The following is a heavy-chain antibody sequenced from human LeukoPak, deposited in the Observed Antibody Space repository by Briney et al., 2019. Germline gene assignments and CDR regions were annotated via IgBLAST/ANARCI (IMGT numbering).Heavy chain of an antibody. D-gene: IGHD5-18*01. CDR2: IYYSGST. Sequence: KPSETLSLTCTVSGGSISSYYWSWIRQPPGKGLEWIGYIYYSGSTNYNPSLKSRVTISVDTSKNQFSLKLSSVTAADTAVYYCARGKQLWLRGAFDYWGQGTLVTVSS. CDR3: ARGKQLWLRGAFDY. V-gene: IGHV4-59*01. J-gene: IGHJ4*02. CDR1: GGSISSYY.